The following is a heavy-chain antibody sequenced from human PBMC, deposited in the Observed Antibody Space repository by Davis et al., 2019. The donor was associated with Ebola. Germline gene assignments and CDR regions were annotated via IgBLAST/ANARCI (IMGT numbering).Heavy chain of an antibody. Sequence: GESLKISCATSGFTFSDYYMDWIRQAPGKGLEWISYISSSSSYTNYADSVKGRFTISRDNANNSLYLQMNSLRAEDTAVYYCAREVVTNYGMDVWGRGTTVTVSS. D-gene: IGHD4-17*01. CDR3: AREVVTNYGMDV. CDR1: GFTFSDYY. CDR2: ISSSSSYT. V-gene: IGHV3-11*06. J-gene: IGHJ6*02.